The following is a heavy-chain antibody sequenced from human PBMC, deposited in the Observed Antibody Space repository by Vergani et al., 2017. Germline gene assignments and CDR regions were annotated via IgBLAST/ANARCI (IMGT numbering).Heavy chain of an antibody. CDR3: AKDGDWLFLASFDP. CDR1: GGSFSGYY. Sequence: VQLQQWGAGLLKPSETLSLTCAVYGGSFSGYYWSWIRQPPGKGLEWVSAISGSGGSTYYADSVKGRFTISRDNSKNTLYLQMNSLRAEDTAVYYCAKDGDWLFLASFDPWGQGTLVTVSS. V-gene: IGHV3-23*01. D-gene: IGHD3-22*01. CDR2: ISGSGGST. J-gene: IGHJ5*02.